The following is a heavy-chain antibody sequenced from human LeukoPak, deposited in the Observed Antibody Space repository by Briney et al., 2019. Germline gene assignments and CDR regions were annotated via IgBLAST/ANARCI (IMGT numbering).Heavy chain of an antibody. D-gene: IGHD3-10*01. Sequence: SGTLSFTCSVSGGSISSNDWSWIRQPAGKGLEWIGRIYPSGTTDRNPSLRSRVTMSLDTSKNQFSLKLTSVTAADTAVYYCARDMASLDYWGQGTLVTVSS. CDR2: IYPSGTT. CDR1: GGSISSND. V-gene: IGHV4-4*07. CDR3: ARDMASLDY. J-gene: IGHJ4*02.